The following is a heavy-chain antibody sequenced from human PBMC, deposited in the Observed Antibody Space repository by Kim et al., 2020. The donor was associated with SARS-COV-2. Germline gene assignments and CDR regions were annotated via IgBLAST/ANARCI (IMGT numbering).Heavy chain of an antibody. Sequence: GGSLRLSCTTSGFTFTGHAMSWGRQAPGKGLEGVSSIDGSDGTTYYVDPVKGRFSISRDDSKNTLCLQMSALRADDTAAYYCLKGGWGWIWDYWGQGTLVTVSS. CDR2: IDGSDGTT. V-gene: IGHV3-23*01. D-gene: IGHD2-21*01. J-gene: IGHJ4*02. CDR1: GFTFTGHA. CDR3: LKGGWGWIWDY.